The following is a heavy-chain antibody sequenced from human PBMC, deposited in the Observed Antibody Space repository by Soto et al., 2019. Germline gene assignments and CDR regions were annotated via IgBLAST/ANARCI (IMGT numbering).Heavy chain of an antibody. Sequence: QVQLVQSGAEAKKPGSSVKVSCKASGGTFSSYAISWVRQAPGQGLEWMGGIIPIFGTANYAQKFQGRVTIAADESTSTAYMELGSLRSEDTAVYYCARAPPYSSNPRRRDDYWGQGTLVTVSS. CDR3: ARAPPYSSNPRRRDDY. J-gene: IGHJ4*02. V-gene: IGHV1-69*12. CDR1: GGTFSSYA. D-gene: IGHD6-19*01. CDR2: IIPIFGTA.